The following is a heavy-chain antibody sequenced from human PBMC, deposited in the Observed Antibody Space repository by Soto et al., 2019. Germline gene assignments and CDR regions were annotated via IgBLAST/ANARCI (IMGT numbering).Heavy chain of an antibody. V-gene: IGHV4-59*01. J-gene: IGHJ6*03. Sequence: SETLSLTCTVSGGSISSYYWSWIRQPPGKGLEWIGYIYYSGSTNYNPSLKSRVTISVDTSKNQFSLKLSSVTAADTAVYYCARDRGYGDYDYYYYMDVWGKGTTVTVSS. CDR2: IYYSGST. CDR3: ARDRGYGDYDYYYYMDV. D-gene: IGHD4-17*01. CDR1: GGSISSYY.